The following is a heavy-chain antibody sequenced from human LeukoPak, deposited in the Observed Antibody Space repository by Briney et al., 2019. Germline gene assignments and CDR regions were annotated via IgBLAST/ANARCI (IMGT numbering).Heavy chain of an antibody. V-gene: IGHV3-23*01. CDR3: ATRGYCSGTSCYAPQP. Sequence: GGSLRLSCAASGFIFSSYAMSWVRQAPGKGLEWVSAITGTGGSTYYADSVKGRFTISRDNSKNTLYLQMNSLRAEDTAVYYCATRGYCSGTSCYAPQPWGQGTLVTVSS. CDR2: ITGTGGST. CDR1: GFIFSSYA. J-gene: IGHJ5*02. D-gene: IGHD2-2*01.